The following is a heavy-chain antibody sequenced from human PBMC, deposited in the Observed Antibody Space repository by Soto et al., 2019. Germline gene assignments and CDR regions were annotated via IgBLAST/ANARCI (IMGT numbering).Heavy chain of an antibody. J-gene: IGHJ6*02. CDR2: IYYSGST. D-gene: IGHD6-6*01. Sequence: SLTCTVSGGSISSYYWSWIRQPPGKGLEWIGYIYYSGSTNYNPSLKSRVTISVDTSKNQFSLKLSSVTAADTAVYYCARSRIAARSYYYYGMDVWGQGTTVTVSS. CDR3: ARSRIAARSYYYYGMDV. V-gene: IGHV4-59*01. CDR1: GGSISSYY.